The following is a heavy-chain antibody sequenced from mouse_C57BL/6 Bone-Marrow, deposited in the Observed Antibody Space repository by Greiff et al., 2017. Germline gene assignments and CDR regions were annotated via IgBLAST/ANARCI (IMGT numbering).Heavy chain of an antibody. V-gene: IGHV7-3*01. Sequence: EVKLMESGGGLVQPGGSLSLSCAASGFTFPDYYMSWVRQPPGKALEWLGFIRNKANGYTTEYSASVKGRFTISRDNSQSILYLQMNALRAEDSATYYCARFDGYYETDAFAYWGQGTLVTVSA. CDR2: IRNKANGYTT. CDR1: GFTFPDYY. CDR3: ARFDGYYETDAFAY. J-gene: IGHJ3*01. D-gene: IGHD2-3*01.